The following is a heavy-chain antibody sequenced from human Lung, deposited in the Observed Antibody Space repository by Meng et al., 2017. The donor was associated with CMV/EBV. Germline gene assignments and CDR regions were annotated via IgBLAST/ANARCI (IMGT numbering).Heavy chain of an antibody. CDR3: AKGLRYYYGMDV. CDR2: ISWDGGST. J-gene: IGHJ6*02. D-gene: IGHD6-19*01. V-gene: IGHV3-43D*03. CDR1: GFTFDDYA. Sequence: GESLKISCAASGFTFDDYAMHWVRQAPGKGLEWVSLISWDGGSTYYADSVKGRFTISRDNSKNSLYLQMNSLRAEDTALYYCAKGLRYYYGMDVWGQGTTVTVCS.